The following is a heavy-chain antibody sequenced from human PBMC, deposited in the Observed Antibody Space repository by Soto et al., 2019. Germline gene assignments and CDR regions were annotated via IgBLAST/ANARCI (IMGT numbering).Heavy chain of an antibody. D-gene: IGHD2-2*01. J-gene: IGHJ4*02. CDR2: MNPNSGNT. CDR1: GYTFTSYA. CDR3: ARKYQLLKYYFDY. V-gene: IGHV1-8*02. Sequence: ASAKVSCKASGYTFTSYAMHWVRQAPGQGLEWMGWMNPNSGNTGYAQKFQGRVTMTRNTSISTAYMELSILRSEDTTVYYCARKYQLLKYYFDYWGQGTLVTVSS.